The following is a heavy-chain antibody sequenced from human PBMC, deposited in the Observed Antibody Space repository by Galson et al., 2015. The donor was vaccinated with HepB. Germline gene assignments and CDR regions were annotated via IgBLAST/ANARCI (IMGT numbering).Heavy chain of an antibody. D-gene: IGHD3-22*01. V-gene: IGHV1-69*02. Sequence: SVKVSCKASGGTFSSYTISWVRQAPGQGLEWMGRIIPILGIANYAQKFQGRVTITADKSTSTAYMELSSLRSEDTAVYYCARGKHCYDSSGRPDYYYYGMDVWGQGTTVTVSS. CDR2: IIPILGIA. J-gene: IGHJ6*02. CDR1: GGTFSSYT. CDR3: ARGKHCYDSSGRPDYYYYGMDV.